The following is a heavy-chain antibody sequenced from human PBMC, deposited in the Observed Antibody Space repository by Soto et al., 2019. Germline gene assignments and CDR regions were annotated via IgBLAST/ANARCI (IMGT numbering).Heavy chain of an antibody. Sequence: GGSLRLSCAASGFTFSGYGMSWVRQAPGKGLEWVSSITSSGSNTYYVDSVKGRFTISRDNSKNTLYLQMNSLTVEDTAVYYCAKEQGRVAAALDYWGQGTLVTVSS. V-gene: IGHV3-23*01. CDR3: AKEQGRVAAALDY. D-gene: IGHD6-13*01. CDR2: ITSSGSNT. J-gene: IGHJ4*02. CDR1: GFTFSGYG.